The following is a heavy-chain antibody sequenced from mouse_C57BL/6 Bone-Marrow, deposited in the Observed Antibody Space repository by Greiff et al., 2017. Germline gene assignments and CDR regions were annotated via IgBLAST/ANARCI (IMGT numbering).Heavy chain of an antibody. CDR3: TGITTLVGGNYFDY. CDR1: GYTFTSYW. Sequence: EVQLQQSGTVLARPGASVKMSCKTSGYTFTSYWMHWVKQRPGQGLEWIGAIYPGKSDTSYNQKFKGKAKLTAVTSANTAYMELSSLTNEDSAVYYCTGITTLVGGNYFDYWGQGTTLTVSS. J-gene: IGHJ2*01. CDR2: IYPGKSDT. D-gene: IGHD1-1*01. V-gene: IGHV1-5*01.